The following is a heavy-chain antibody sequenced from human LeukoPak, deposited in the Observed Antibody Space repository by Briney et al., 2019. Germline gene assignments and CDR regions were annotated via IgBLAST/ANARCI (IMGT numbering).Heavy chain of an antibody. D-gene: IGHD2-15*01. CDR1: GGSISSSSYY. Sequence: SETLSLTCTVSGGSISSSSYYWGWIRQPPGKGLEWIRSIYYSGSTYYNPSLKSRVTISVDTSKNRFSLKLSSVTAADTAVYYCARRGYCSGGSCYRWFDPWGQGTLVTVSS. CDR2: IYYSGST. V-gene: IGHV4-39*01. J-gene: IGHJ5*02. CDR3: ARRGYCSGGSCYRWFDP.